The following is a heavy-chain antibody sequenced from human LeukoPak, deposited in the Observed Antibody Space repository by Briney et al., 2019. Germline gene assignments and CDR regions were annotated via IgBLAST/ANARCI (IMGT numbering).Heavy chain of an antibody. V-gene: IGHV3-20*04. CDR3: ARDAAAAAGTIYFDY. J-gene: IGHJ4*02. CDR1: GFTFDDYG. Sequence: GGSLRLSCAASGFTFDDYGMSWVRQAPGKGLEWVSGINWNGGSTGYADSVKGRFTISRDNSKNTLYLQMGSLRAEDMAVYYCARDAAAAAGTIYFDYWGQGTLVTVSS. CDR2: INWNGGST. D-gene: IGHD6-13*01.